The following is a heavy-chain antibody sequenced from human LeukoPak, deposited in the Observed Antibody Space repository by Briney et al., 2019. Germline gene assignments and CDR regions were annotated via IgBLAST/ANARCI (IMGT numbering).Heavy chain of an antibody. V-gene: IGHV7-4-1*02. D-gene: IGHD3-22*01. J-gene: IGHJ3*02. CDR1: GYTFTSYG. CDR2: INTNTGNP. Sequence: ASVTVSCKASGYTFTSYGISWVRQAPGQGLEWMGWINTNTGNPTYAQGFTGRFVFSLDTSVSTAYLQISSLKAEDTAVYYCARSVSSGYFYHDAFDIWGQGTMVTVSS. CDR3: ARSVSSGYFYHDAFDI.